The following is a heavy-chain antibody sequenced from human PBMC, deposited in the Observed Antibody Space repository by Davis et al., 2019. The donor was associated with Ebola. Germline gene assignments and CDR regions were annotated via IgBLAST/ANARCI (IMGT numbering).Heavy chain of an antibody. CDR3: ARGVDTAMVTLPYHFEY. CDR1: GFTFSSYN. CDR2: ISSSSSYI. V-gene: IGHV3-21*01. Sequence: PGGSLRLSCAASGFTFSSYNMNWVRQAPGKGLEWVSSISSSSSYIYYADSVKGRFTISRDNAKKSLYPQMNSLRAEDTAVYYCARGVDTAMVTLPYHFEYWGQGTLVTVSS. J-gene: IGHJ4*02. D-gene: IGHD5-18*01.